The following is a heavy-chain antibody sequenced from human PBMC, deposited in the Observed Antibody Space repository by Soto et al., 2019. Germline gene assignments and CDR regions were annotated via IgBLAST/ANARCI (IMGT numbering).Heavy chain of an antibody. CDR1: GGSISSSSYY. Sequence: SETLSLTCTVSGGSISSSSYYWGWIRQPPGKGLEWIGSIYYSGSTYYNPSLKSRVTISVDTSKNQFSLKLSSVTAADTAVYYCASLNDYGDQGDAFDIWGQGTMVTVSS. CDR3: ASLNDYGDQGDAFDI. J-gene: IGHJ3*02. CDR2: IYYSGST. D-gene: IGHD4-17*01. V-gene: IGHV4-39*01.